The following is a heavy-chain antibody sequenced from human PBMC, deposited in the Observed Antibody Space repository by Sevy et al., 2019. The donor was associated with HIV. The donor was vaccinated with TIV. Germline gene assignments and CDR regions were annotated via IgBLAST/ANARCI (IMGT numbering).Heavy chain of an antibody. CDR1: GFTFSSYW. CDR3: ASGYDYFDY. CDR2: IKQDGSEK. D-gene: IGHD1-1*01. Sequence: GESLKISCAASGFTFSSYWMSWLRQAPGKGLEWVANIKQDGSEKYYVDSVKGRFTISRDNAKNSLYLQMNSLRAEDTTVYYCASGYDYFDYWGQGTLVTVSS. V-gene: IGHV3-7*03. J-gene: IGHJ4*02.